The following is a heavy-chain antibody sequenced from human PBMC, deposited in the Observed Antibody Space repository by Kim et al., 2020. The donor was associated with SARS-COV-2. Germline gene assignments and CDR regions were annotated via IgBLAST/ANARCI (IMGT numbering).Heavy chain of an antibody. D-gene: IGHD3-16*01. V-gene: IGHV4-59*01. CDR3: ARGFGSASPVSDY. Sequence: SETLSLTCAVSGGSISSYYWSWIRQPPGKGLEWIGDIYYSGSTNYNPSLKSRVTISVDTSKNQFPLKLSSVTAADTAVYYCARGFGSASPVSDYWGQGTLVTVSS. J-gene: IGHJ4*02. CDR2: IYYSGST. CDR1: GGSISSYY.